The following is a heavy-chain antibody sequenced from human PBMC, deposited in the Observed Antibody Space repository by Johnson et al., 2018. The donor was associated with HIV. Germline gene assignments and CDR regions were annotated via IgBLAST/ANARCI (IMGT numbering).Heavy chain of an antibody. CDR1: GFTFDDYA. J-gene: IGHJ3*02. CDR2: ISWNSGSL. CDR3: AKDTYSHRLTVTESGFDI. Sequence: VQLVESGGGVVRPGGSLRLSCAASGFTFDDYAMHWVRQAPGKGLEWGSGISWNSGSLAYADSVKGRFTISRDNAKNSLYVQMNSLRAEDTAVYYCAKDTYSHRLTVTESGFDIWGQGTMVTVSS. V-gene: IGHV3-9*01. D-gene: IGHD4-11*01.